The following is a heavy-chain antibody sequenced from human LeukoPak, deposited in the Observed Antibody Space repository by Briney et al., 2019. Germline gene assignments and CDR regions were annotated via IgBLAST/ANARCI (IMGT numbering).Heavy chain of an antibody. CDR1: GFTFSNAW. D-gene: IGHD1-26*01. CDR2: IKSKTDGGTT. Sequence: GSLSLSCAASGFTFSNAWMSWVRQAPGKGLEWVGRIKSKTDGGTTDYAAPVKGRFTISRDDSKNTLYLQMNSLKTEDTAVYYCTTDPEWELLVFDYWGQGTLVTVSS. CDR3: TTDPEWELLVFDY. V-gene: IGHV3-15*01. J-gene: IGHJ4*02.